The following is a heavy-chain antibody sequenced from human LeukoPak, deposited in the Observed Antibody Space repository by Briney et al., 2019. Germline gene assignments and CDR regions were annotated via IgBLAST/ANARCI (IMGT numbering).Heavy chain of an antibody. Sequence: SETLSLTCAVYGGSFSGYYWSWIRQPPGKGLEWIGKINHSGSTNYNPSLKSRVTISVDTSKNQFSLKVTSVTAADTAVYYCARACGGDCFVGDAFDIWGQGTMVTVSS. D-gene: IGHD2-21*02. CDR2: INHSGST. CDR3: ARACGGDCFVGDAFDI. V-gene: IGHV4-34*01. CDR1: GGSFSGYY. J-gene: IGHJ3*02.